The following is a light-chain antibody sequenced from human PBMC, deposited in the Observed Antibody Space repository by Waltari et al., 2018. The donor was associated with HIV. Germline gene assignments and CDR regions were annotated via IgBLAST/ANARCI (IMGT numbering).Light chain of an antibody. CDR3: QQYNNWPPWT. Sequence: EIVMTQSPATLSVSPWERVTLSCRASQSITTKLAWYQQTPGQAPRLLIYGASTRAPGIPDRFSGSGSGTEFTLTISSLQSEDFAIYYCQQYNNWPPWTFGQGTKVEI. V-gene: IGKV3-15*01. CDR2: GAS. J-gene: IGKJ1*01. CDR1: QSITTK.